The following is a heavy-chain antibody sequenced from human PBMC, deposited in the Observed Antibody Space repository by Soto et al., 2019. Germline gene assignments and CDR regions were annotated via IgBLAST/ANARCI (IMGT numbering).Heavy chain of an antibody. CDR1: GGSISSYY. D-gene: IGHD3-3*01. CDR2: IYTSGST. J-gene: IGHJ5*02. V-gene: IGHV4-4*07. Sequence: QVQLQESGPGLVKPSETLSLTCTVYGGSISSYYWSWIRQPAGKGLEWIGRIYTSGSTNYNPSLKRRVTMSVDTSKNQFSLKLSSVTAADTAVYYCARSSTPNYDFWSGYFNWFDPWGQGTLVTVSS. CDR3: ARSSTPNYDFWSGYFNWFDP.